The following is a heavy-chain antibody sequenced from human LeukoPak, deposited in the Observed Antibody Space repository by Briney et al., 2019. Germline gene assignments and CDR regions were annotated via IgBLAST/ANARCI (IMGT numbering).Heavy chain of an antibody. CDR1: GGSFSGYY. J-gene: IGHJ4*02. CDR3: ARENSNYSPFDY. Sequence: SETLSLTCAVYGGSFSGYYWSWIRQPPGKGLEWIGEINHSGSTNYNPSLKSRVTISVDTSKNQFSLKLSSVTAADTAVHYCARENSNYSPFDYWGQGTLVTVSS. D-gene: IGHD4-11*01. CDR2: INHSGST. V-gene: IGHV4-34*01.